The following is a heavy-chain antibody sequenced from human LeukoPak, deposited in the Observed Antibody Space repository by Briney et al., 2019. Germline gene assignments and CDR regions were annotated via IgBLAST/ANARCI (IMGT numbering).Heavy chain of an antibody. D-gene: IGHD3-16*01. CDR1: GFTFSDYW. J-gene: IGHJ5*02. CDR3: ARANYDILTSSTITFGGVTAP. V-gene: IGHV3-33*08. CDR2: IWYDGSNK. Sequence: GGSLRLSCAASGFTFSDYWMHWVRQAPGKGLEWVAVIWYDGSNKYYADSVKGRFTISRDNSKNTLYLQMNSLRAEDTAVYYCARANYDILTSSTITFGGVTAPWGQGTLVTVSS.